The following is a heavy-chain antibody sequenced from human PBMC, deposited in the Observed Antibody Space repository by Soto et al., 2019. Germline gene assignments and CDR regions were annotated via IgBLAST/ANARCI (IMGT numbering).Heavy chain of an antibody. CDR3: ARGLPRGYSYYTLKPKDNWFDP. CDR2: ISSSSSYI. J-gene: IGHJ5*02. CDR1: GFTFSSYS. D-gene: IGHD5-18*01. Sequence: PGGSLRLSCAASGFTFSSYSMNWVRQAPGKGLEWVSSISSSSSYIYYADSVKGRFTISRDNAKNSLYLQMNSLRAEDTAVYYCARGLPRGYSYYTLKPKDNWFDPWGQGTLVTVSS. V-gene: IGHV3-21*01.